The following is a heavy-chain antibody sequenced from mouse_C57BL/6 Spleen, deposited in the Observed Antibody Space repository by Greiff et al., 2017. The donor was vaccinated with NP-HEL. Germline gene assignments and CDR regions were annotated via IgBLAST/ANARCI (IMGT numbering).Heavy chain of an antibody. J-gene: IGHJ4*01. Sequence: EVKLVESGEGLVKPGGSLKLSCAASGFTFSSYAMSWVRQTPEKRLEWVAYISSGGDYIYYADTVKGRFTISRDNARNTLYLQMSSLKSEDTAMYYCTRDGYYEYAMDYWGQGTSVTVSS. D-gene: IGHD2-3*01. V-gene: IGHV5-9-1*02. CDR3: TRDGYYEYAMDY. CDR1: GFTFSSYA. CDR2: ISSGGDYI.